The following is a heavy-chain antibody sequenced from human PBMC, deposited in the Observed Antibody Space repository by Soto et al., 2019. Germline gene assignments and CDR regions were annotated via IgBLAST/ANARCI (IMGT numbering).Heavy chain of an antibody. Sequence: PSETLSLTCTVSANSISNYYWSWIRQPPGKGLEWIGYIYYSGSTNYNPSLKSRVTISVDTSKNQFSLKLNSVTAADTAVYYCARRQRYSYGFDYWGQGTLVTVSS. CDR1: ANSISNYY. CDR3: ARRQRYSYGFDY. D-gene: IGHD5-18*01. J-gene: IGHJ4*02. V-gene: IGHV4-59*08. CDR2: IYYSGST.